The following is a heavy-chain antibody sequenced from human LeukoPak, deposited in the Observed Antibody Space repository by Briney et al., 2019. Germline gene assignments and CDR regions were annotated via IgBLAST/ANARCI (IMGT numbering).Heavy chain of an antibody. V-gene: IGHV1-2*04. CDR1: GYTFTGYY. J-gene: IGHJ6*02. CDR2: INPNSGGT. CDR3: ARGGGYSYGYGFDYYGMDV. D-gene: IGHD5-18*01. Sequence: ASVKVSCKASGYTFTGYYMHWVRQAPGQGLEWMGWINPNSGGTNYAQKFQGWVTMTRDTSISTAYMELSRLRSDDTAAYYCARGGGYSYGYGFDYYGMDVWGQGTTVTVSS.